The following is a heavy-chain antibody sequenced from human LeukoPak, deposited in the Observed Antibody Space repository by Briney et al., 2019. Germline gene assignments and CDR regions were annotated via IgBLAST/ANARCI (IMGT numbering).Heavy chain of an antibody. V-gene: IGHV3-23*01. J-gene: IGHJ4*02. Sequence: GGSLRLSCVASGFTFSSYGMSWVRQAPGKGLEWVSAISGSGGSTYYADSVKGRFTISRDNSKNTLYLQMNSLRAEDTAVYYCAKDLSVLLWFGELLYFDYWGQGTLVTVSS. CDR1: GFTFSSYG. D-gene: IGHD3-10*01. CDR2: ISGSGGST. CDR3: AKDLSVLLWFGELLYFDY.